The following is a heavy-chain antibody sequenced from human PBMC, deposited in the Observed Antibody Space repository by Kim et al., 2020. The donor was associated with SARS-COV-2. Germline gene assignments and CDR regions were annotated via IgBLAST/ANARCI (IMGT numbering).Heavy chain of an antibody. D-gene: IGHD1-20*01. CDR3: SKDMAGIRGMDV. CDR1: GFTFKCCG. V-gene: IGHV3-30*18. J-gene: IGHJ6*02. Sequence: GGSLRLSCEASGFTFKCCGMHWVRQAPGQGLEWVAAVSYDGSEKFSADSVKGRFTISRDNSKNTGYLQMNSLRPEDTGVYYFSKDMAGIRGMDVWGQGTT. CDR2: VSYDGSEK.